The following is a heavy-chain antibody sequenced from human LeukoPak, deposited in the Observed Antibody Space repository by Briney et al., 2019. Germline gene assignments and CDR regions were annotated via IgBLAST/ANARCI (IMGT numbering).Heavy chain of an antibody. J-gene: IGHJ4*02. CDR1: GYTFTGYY. CDR3: ARRPPLRYSDY. CDR2: ISAYNGNT. Sequence: ASVKVSCKASGYTFTGYYMHWVRQAPGQGLEWMGWISAYNGNTNYAQKLQGRVTMTTDTSTSTAYMELRSLRSDDTAVYYCARRPPLRYSDYWGQGTLVTVSS. V-gene: IGHV1-18*04. D-gene: IGHD3-9*01.